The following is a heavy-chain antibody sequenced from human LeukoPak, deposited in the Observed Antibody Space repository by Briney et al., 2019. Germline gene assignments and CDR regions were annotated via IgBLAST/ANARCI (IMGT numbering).Heavy chain of an antibody. CDR1: GGSISSSSYY. J-gene: IGHJ4*02. CDR2: IYYSGST. CDR3: ARHDKAARLFGY. Sequence: SETLSLTCTVSGGSISSSSYYWGWIRQPPGKGLEWIGSIYYSGSTYYNPSLKSRVTISVDTSKNQFSLKLSSVTAADTAVYYCARHDKAARLFGYWGQGTLVTVSS. D-gene: IGHD6-6*01. V-gene: IGHV4-39*01.